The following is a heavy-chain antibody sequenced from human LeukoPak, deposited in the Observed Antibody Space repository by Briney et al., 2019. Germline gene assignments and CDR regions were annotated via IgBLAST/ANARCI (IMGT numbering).Heavy chain of an antibody. D-gene: IGHD3-10*01. CDR1: GYTFTGYY. Sequence: ASVKVSCKASGYTFTGYYMHWVRQAPGQGLEWMGWINPNNGDTHYAQKFQGRVTMTRDTSISTAYMELSRLRSDDTAVYYCARSYGSGSYYIYWGQGTLVTVSS. CDR2: INPNNGDT. V-gene: IGHV1-2*02. J-gene: IGHJ4*02. CDR3: ARSYGSGSYYIY.